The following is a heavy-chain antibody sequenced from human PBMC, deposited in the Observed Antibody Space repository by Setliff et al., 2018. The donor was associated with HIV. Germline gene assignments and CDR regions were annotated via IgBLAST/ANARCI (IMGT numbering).Heavy chain of an antibody. Sequence: SETLSLTCTVSGGSISSYYWSWIRQPPGKGLEWIGYIYYSGSTNYNPSLKSRVTISVDTSKNQFSLKLSSVTAADTAVYYCARTRYFYDSSDRYWVIDSWGQGTLVTVSS. CDR1: GGSISSYY. J-gene: IGHJ5*01. CDR2: IYYSGST. CDR3: ARTRYFYDSSDRYWVIDS. V-gene: IGHV4-59*01. D-gene: IGHD3-22*01.